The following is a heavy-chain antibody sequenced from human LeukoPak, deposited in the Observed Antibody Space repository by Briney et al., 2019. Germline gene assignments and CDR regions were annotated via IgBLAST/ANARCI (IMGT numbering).Heavy chain of an antibody. CDR2: IIPMFGTA. J-gene: IGHJ4*02. Sequence: SVKVSCKASGGTFSSFAISWVRQAPGQRLEWMGGIIPMFGTANYAQKFQGRVTITADGSTSTAYMELSRLRSEDTAVYYCARGPYCGGDCFQGFDYWGQGTLVTVSS. CDR1: GGTFSSFA. D-gene: IGHD2-21*02. CDR3: ARGPYCGGDCFQGFDY. V-gene: IGHV1-69*01.